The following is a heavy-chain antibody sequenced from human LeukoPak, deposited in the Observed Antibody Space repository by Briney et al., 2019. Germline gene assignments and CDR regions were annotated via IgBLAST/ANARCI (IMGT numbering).Heavy chain of an antibody. CDR2: ISGSGGST. J-gene: IGHJ4*02. CDR3: AKDREWELLRLFDY. CDR1: GFTFSSYA. D-gene: IGHD1-26*01. V-gene: IGHV3-23*01. Sequence: GGSLRLSCAASGFTFSSYAMSWVRQAPGKGLEWVSAISGSGGSTYYADSVKGRFTISRVNSKNTLYLQMNSLRAEDTAVYYCAKDREWELLRLFDYWGQGTLVTVSS.